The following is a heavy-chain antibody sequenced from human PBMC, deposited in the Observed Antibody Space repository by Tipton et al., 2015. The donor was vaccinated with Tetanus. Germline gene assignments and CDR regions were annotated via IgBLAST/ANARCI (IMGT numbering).Heavy chain of an antibody. CDR2: IYTSGST. CDR3: ARLSGYCTNGVCLKYYYGMDV. Sequence: TLSLTCTVSGGSISSSSYYWGWIRQPPGKGLEWIGRIYTSGSTNYNPSLKSRVTMSVDTSKNQFSLKLSSVTAADTTVYYCARLSGYCTNGVCLKYYYGMDVWGQGTTVTVSS. CDR1: GGSISSSSYY. J-gene: IGHJ6*02. D-gene: IGHD2-8*01. V-gene: IGHV4-61*02.